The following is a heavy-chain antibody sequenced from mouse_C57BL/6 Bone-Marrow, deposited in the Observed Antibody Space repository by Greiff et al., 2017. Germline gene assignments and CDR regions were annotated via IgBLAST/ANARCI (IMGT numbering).Heavy chain of an antibody. CDR2: INPNYGTT. Sequence: EVQLQQSGSELVKPGASVKISCKASGYSFTDYNMNWVKQSNGKRLEWIGVINPNYGTTSYNQKFKGKATLTVDQSSSTGYMQLNRLTSEDSADYYCARCYGYGYALDDWGQGTSVTVSS. J-gene: IGHJ4*01. CDR3: ARCYGYGYALDD. D-gene: IGHD2-2*01. V-gene: IGHV1-39*01. CDR1: GYSFTDYN.